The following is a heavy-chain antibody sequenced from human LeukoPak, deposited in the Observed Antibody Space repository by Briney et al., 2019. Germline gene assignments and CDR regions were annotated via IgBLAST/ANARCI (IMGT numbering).Heavy chain of an antibody. CDR2: INHSGST. J-gene: IGHJ4*02. D-gene: IGHD1-26*01. CDR3: ARHTHVVGAVDY. CDR1: GGSFSGYY. Sequence: SETLSLTCAVYGGSFSGYYWSWIRQPPGKGLEWIGEINHSGSTNYNPSLKSRVTISVDTPKNQFSLKLSSVTAADTAVYYCARHTHVVGAVDYWGQGTLVTVSS. V-gene: IGHV4-34*01.